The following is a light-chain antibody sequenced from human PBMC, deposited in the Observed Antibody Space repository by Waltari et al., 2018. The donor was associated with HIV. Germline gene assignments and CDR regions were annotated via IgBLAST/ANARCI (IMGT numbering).Light chain of an antibody. V-gene: IGKV3-20*01. J-gene: IGKJ2*01. CDR2: GAS. CDR3: QQYSSAPRT. CDR1: QSITSSY. Sequence: EIGLTQSPGTLSLSPGERATLSCRASQSITSSYLSWYQQKPGQAPRLVIYGASSRATGIPDRFSGSGSGADFTLIISRLEPEDFAVYYCQQYSSAPRTLGQGTKLEIK.